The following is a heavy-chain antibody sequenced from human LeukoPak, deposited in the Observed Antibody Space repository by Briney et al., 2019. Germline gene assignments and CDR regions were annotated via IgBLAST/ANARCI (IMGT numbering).Heavy chain of an antibody. CDR1: GFTFSRNW. D-gene: IGHD2-21*01. CDR2: INSDGSST. Sequence: GGSLRLSCAASGFTFSRNWMLWVRQAPGKGLAWVSRINSDGSSTTYADSVKGRFTTSRDNTKNTLYLQMDSLRAEDTAVYYYARGIADLDYWGRGALVTVSS. J-gene: IGHJ4*02. V-gene: IGHV3-74*01. CDR3: ARGIADLDY.